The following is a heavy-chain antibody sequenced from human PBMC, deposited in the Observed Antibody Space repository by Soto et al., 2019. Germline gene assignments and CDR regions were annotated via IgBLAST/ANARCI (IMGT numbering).Heavy chain of an antibody. V-gene: IGHV3-74*01. CDR2: INSDGSST. CDR1: GFTFSSYW. J-gene: IGHJ3*02. D-gene: IGHD1-26*01. CDR3: ARVMGATRTDAFDI. Sequence: PGGSLRLSCAASGFTFSSYWMHWVRQPPGKGLVWVSRINSDGSSTSYADSVKGRFTISRDNAKNTLYLQMNSLRAEDTGVYYCARVMGATRTDAFDIWGQGTMVTVSS.